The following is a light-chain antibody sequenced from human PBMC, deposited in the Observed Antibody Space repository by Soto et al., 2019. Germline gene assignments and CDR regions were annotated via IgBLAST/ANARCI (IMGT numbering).Light chain of an antibody. CDR3: QQYGSSTGT. CDR1: QSVSSSY. CDR2: GAS. V-gene: IGKV3-20*01. Sequence: EIVLTQSPGALSFSPGERATLSCRASQSVSSSYLAWYQQTHGQAPRILIYGASSRATGIPDRFSGSGSGTDFTLTLSRLEPEDFSVYYCQQYGSSTGTFGQGTKVDIK. J-gene: IGKJ1*01.